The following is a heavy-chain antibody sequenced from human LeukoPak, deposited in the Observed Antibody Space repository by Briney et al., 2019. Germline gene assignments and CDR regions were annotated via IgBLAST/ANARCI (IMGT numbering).Heavy chain of an antibody. J-gene: IGHJ3*02. D-gene: IGHD2-2*01. CDR3: ARDLKDIVVVPAHAFDI. CDR1: GYTFTGYY. Sequence: ASVKVSCKASGYTFTGYYMHWVRQAPGQGLEWMGWSNPNSGGTNYAQKFQGRVTMTSDTSISTAYMELSRLRSDDTAVYYCARDLKDIVVVPAHAFDIWGQGTMVTVSS. CDR2: SNPNSGGT. V-gene: IGHV1-2*02.